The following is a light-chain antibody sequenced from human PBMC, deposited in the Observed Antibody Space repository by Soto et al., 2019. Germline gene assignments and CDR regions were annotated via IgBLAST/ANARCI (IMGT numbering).Light chain of an antibody. CDR3: QTFDSSLTISWV. CDR1: SSNIGRGYD. Sequence: QSVPTQPPSVSGAPGQRVTISCTGSSSNIGRGYDVHWYQQFPGSAPRLLLSGDSNRPSGVPDRFSGSRSGTSASLAITGLQAEDEADYYCQTFDSSLTISWVFGGGTKLTVL. V-gene: IGLV1-40*01. J-gene: IGLJ3*02. CDR2: GDS.